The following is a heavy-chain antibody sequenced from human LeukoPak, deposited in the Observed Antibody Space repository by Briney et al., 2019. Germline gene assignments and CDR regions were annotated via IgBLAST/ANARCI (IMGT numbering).Heavy chain of an antibody. V-gene: IGHV3-30*04. CDR1: GFTFSSYA. Sequence: GGSLRLSCAASGFTFSSYATHWVRQAPGKGLEWVAVISYDGSNKYYADSVKGRFTISRDNSKNTLYLQMNSLRAEDTAVYYCARDSRGGYYDYWGQGTLVTVSS. CDR2: ISYDGSNK. D-gene: IGHD3-22*01. J-gene: IGHJ4*02. CDR3: ARDSRGGYYDY.